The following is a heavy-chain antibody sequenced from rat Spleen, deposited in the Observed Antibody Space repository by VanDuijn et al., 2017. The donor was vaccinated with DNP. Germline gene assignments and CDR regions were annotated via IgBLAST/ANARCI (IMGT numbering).Heavy chain of an antibody. Sequence: EVQLVESGGGPVQPGRSLKLSCVASGFIFSNYWMSWIRQAPGKGLEWVASITNTGGSIYYPDSVKGRFTISRDNAQNTLYLQMNILRSEDTATYYCTRVPISYGGYSESYFDYWGQGVMVTVSS. CDR2: ITNTGGSI. J-gene: IGHJ2*01. V-gene: IGHV5-31*01. D-gene: IGHD1-11*01. CDR3: TRVPISYGGYSESYFDY. CDR1: GFIFSNYW.